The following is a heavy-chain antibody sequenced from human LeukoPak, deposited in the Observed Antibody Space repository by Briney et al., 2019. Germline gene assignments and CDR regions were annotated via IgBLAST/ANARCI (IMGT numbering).Heavy chain of an antibody. CDR3: ARSFYSYGQYYFDY. CDR2: ISAYNGNT. J-gene: IGHJ4*02. CDR1: GYTFTSYG. V-gene: IGHV1-18*01. D-gene: IGHD5-18*01. Sequence: ASVKVSCKASGYTFTSYGISWVRQAPGQGLEWMGWISAYNGNTNYAQKLQGRVTMTTDTSTSTAYMGLRSLRSDDTAVCYCARSFYSYGQYYFDYWGQGTLVTVSS.